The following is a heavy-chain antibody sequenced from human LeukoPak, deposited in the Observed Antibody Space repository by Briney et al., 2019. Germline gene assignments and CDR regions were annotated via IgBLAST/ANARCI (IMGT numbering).Heavy chain of an antibody. Sequence: GRSLRLACADSGFTFSSYGMHWVRQAPGKGLEWVAVISYDGSNKYYADSVKGRFTISRDNSKNTLYLQMNSLRAEDTAVYYCAKDPAHYYDSSGCYPYWGQGTLVTVSS. D-gene: IGHD3-22*01. CDR2: ISYDGSNK. J-gene: IGHJ4*02. V-gene: IGHV3-30*18. CDR3: AKDPAHYYDSSGCYPY. CDR1: GFTFSSYG.